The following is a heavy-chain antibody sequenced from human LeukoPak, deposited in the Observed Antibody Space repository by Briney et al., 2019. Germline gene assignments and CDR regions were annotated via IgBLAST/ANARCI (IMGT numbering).Heavy chain of an antibody. J-gene: IGHJ4*02. V-gene: IGHV3-30*18. D-gene: IGHD3-10*01. CDR2: ISYDGSNK. Sequence: AGGSLRLSCAASGFTFGSFWMSWVRQAPGKGLEWVAVISYDGSNKYYADSVKGRFTISRDNSENTLYLQMNSLRAEDTAVYYCAKGALLWFGELLGEGYYWGQGTLVTASS. CDR3: AKGALLWFGELLGEGYY. CDR1: GFTFGSFW.